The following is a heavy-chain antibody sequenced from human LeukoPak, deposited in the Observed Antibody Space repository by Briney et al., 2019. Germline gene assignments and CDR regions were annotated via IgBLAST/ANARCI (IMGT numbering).Heavy chain of an antibody. CDR2: INPNSGGT. J-gene: IGHJ6*03. Sequence: ASVKVSCKTSGYTFTGYYMHWVRQAPGQGLEWMGWINPNSGGTNYAQKFQGRVTMTRDTSISTAYMELSRLRSDDTAVYYCARDHSSSWFRTPYYYYYMDVWGKGTTVTISS. CDR3: ARDHSSSWFRTPYYYYYMDV. CDR1: GYTFTGYY. D-gene: IGHD6-13*01. V-gene: IGHV1-2*02.